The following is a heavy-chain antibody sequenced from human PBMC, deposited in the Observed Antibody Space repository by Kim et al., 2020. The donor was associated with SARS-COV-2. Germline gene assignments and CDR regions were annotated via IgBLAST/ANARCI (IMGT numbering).Heavy chain of an antibody. CDR1: GGSISSSSYY. J-gene: IGHJ4*02. CDR2: IYYSGST. D-gene: IGHD3-22*01. CDR3: ARLDYDSSGRYFDY. Sequence: SETLSLTCTVSGGSISSSSYYWGWIRQPPGKGLEWIGSIYYSGSTYYNPSLKSRVTISVDTSKNQFSLKLSSVTAADTAVYYCARLDYDSSGRYFDYWGQGTLVTVSS. V-gene: IGHV4-39*01.